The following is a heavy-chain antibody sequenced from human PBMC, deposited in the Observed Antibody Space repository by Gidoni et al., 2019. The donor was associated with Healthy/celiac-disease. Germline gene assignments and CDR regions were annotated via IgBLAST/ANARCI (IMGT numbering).Heavy chain of an antibody. J-gene: IGHJ3*02. D-gene: IGHD3-3*01. CDR3: AREGRFLEWRDAFDI. V-gene: IGHV1-18*01. Sequence: QVQLVQSGAEVKKHGASVKVSCQASGYTFTSYGISWVRPAPGQGLEWLGWISAYNGNTNYAQKVQGRVTMTTDTSTSTADMELRSLRSDDTAVYYCAREGRFLEWRDAFDIWGQGTMVTVSS. CDR2: ISAYNGNT. CDR1: GYTFTSYG.